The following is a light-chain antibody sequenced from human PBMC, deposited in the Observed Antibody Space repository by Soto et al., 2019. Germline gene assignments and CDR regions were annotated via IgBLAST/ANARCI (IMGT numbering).Light chain of an antibody. V-gene: IGLV2-11*01. J-gene: IGLJ2*01. CDR1: SSDIGGYNY. Sequence: QSALTQPRSVSGSPGQSVTISCTGTSSDIGGYNYVSWYQQHPGKAPKFVIYDVSKRPSGVPDRFSGSKSGNTASLTISGLQAENEADYYCCSYAHSYVISGEGTKFTVL. CDR3: CSYAHSYVI. CDR2: DVS.